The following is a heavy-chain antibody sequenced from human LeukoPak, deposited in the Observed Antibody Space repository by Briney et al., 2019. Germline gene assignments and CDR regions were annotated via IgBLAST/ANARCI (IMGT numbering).Heavy chain of an antibody. V-gene: IGHV3-23*01. CDR2: ISGSGGST. CDR3: EKVALGYCSGGSCHGDFDY. CDR1: GFTFSSYA. Sequence: GPLRLSCAASGFTFSSYAMSWVRQAPGKGLEWVSAISGSGGSTYYADSVRGRFTISRDNSKNRMYLQMNSLRAEDTAVYYCEKVALGYCSGGSCHGDFDYWGQGTLVTVSS. J-gene: IGHJ4*02. D-gene: IGHD2-15*01.